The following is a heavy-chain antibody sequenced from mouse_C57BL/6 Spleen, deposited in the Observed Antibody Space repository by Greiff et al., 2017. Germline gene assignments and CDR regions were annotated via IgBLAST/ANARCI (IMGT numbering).Heavy chain of an antibody. CDR2: IYPGDGDP. CDR1: GYAFSSYW. Sequence: VQLQQSGAELVKPGASVKISCKASGYAFSSYWMNWVKQRPGKGLEWMGQIYPGDGDPNSNGKFKGKATLTADKSSSTAYMQLSSLTSEDSAVYFCASAAGGNYVAYWGQGTLVTVSA. D-gene: IGHD2-1*01. V-gene: IGHV1-80*01. CDR3: ASAAGGNYVAY. J-gene: IGHJ3*01.